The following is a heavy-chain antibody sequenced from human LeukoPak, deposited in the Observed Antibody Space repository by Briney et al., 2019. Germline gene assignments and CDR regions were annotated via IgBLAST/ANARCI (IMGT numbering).Heavy chain of an antibody. D-gene: IGHD5-18*01. CDR3: ARHAGGYSYET. J-gene: IGHJ4*02. V-gene: IGHV4-59*01. CDR2: IYYGGST. Sequence: SETLSLTCTVSGGSISSYYWSWIRQPPGKGLEWIGYIYYGGSTNYNPSLKSRVTILMDTSKNQFSLRLSSVTAADTAVYYCARHAGGYSYETWGQGTLVTVSS. CDR1: GGSISSYY.